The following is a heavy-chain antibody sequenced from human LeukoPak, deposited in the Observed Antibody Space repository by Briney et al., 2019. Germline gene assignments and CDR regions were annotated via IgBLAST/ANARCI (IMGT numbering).Heavy chain of an antibody. J-gene: IGHJ5*02. CDR1: GGSISSYY. V-gene: IGHV4-59*01. CDR3: ARGVVPAAVVGFDP. CDR2: IYYSGST. D-gene: IGHD2-2*01. Sequence: SETLSLTCTVSGGSISSYYWSWIRQPPGKGLEWIGYIYYSGSTNYNPSLKSRVTISVDTSKNQFSLKLSSVTAADTAVYYCARGVVPAAVVGFDPWGQGTLVAVSS.